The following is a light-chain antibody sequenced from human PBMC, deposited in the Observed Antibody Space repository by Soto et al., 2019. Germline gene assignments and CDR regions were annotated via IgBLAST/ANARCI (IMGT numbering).Light chain of an antibody. CDR3: AACDDSLNGVI. CDR2: NNN. Sequence: QSVLTQPPSASGTPGQRVPISCSGSSSNIGGNTVNWYQQLPATAPKLLIYNNNQRPSGVPVRFSGSKTGTSASLAISVLQSDDEADYYCAACDDSLNGVIFGGGTKLTVL. J-gene: IGLJ2*01. CDR1: SSNIGGNT. V-gene: IGLV1-44*01.